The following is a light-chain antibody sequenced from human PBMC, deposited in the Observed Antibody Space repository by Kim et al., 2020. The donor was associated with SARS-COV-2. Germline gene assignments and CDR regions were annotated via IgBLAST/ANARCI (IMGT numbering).Light chain of an antibody. CDR3: AAWDDSLNGPV. J-gene: IGLJ3*02. CDR2: NNN. Sequence: QSVMTQPPSASGTPGQRVTISCSVSSSNIGSDTVDWYQHLPGAAPQLLIYNNNQRPSGVPDRFSASKSGTSASLALSGLQSEDEADYYCAAWDDSLNGPVFGGGTQLTVL. CDR1: SSNIGSDT. V-gene: IGLV1-44*01.